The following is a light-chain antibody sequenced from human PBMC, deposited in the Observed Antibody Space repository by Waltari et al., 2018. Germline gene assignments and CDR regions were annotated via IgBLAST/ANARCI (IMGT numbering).Light chain of an antibody. CDR3: MQGTHWPLI. J-gene: IGKJ4*01. Sequence: DVVLTQSPLSLPVTLGQPASISCKSSQTLVHSDANTYLAWFHERPGQSPRRLIYKVLNRESGVADRFRASGSGTGFTVRIRWVEVEDVGVYYCMQGTHWPLIVGGGTKLRMK. CDR1: QTLVHSDANTY. CDR2: KVL. V-gene: IGKV2-30*02.